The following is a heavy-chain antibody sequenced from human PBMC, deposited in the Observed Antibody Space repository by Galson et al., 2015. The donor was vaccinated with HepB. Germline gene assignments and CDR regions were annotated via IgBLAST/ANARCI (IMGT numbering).Heavy chain of an antibody. J-gene: IGHJ4*02. D-gene: IGHD3-9*01. CDR3: AKDNVLRYFDWLSIKGRHFDY. Sequence: SLRLSCAASGFTFSSYGMHWVRQAPGKGLEWVAVISYDGSNKYYADSVKGRFTISRDNSKNTLYLQMNSLRAEDTTVYYCAKDNVLRYFDWLSIKGRHFDYWGQGTLVTVSP. CDR1: GFTFSSYG. CDR2: ISYDGSNK. V-gene: IGHV3-30*18.